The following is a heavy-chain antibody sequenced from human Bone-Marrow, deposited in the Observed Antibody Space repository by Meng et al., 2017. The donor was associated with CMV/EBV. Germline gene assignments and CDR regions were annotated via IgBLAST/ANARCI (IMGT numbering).Heavy chain of an antibody. D-gene: IGHD3-10*01. J-gene: IGHJ3*02. V-gene: IGHV3-48*04. CDR3: ACGSGSYYNRAFDI. Sequence: GGSLRLSCAASGFTFSSYSMNWVRQAPGKGLEWVSYISSSSSTIYYADSVKGRFTISRDNAKNSLYLQMNSLRAEDTAVYYCACGSGSYYNRAFDIWGQGTMVAFSS. CDR1: GFTFSSYS. CDR2: ISSSSSTI.